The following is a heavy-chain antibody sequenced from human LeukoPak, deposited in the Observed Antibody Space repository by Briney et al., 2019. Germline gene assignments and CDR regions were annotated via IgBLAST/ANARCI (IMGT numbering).Heavy chain of an antibody. Sequence: SVKVSCKASGGTFSSYAISWVRQAPGQGLEWMGGIIPIFGTANYAQKFQGRVTTTADESTSTAYMELSSLRSEDTDVYYCARVDVSGSYCFDYWGQGTLVTVSS. V-gene: IGHV1-69*13. CDR1: GGTFSSYA. CDR2: IIPIFGTA. CDR3: ARVDVSGSYCFDY. D-gene: IGHD1-26*01. J-gene: IGHJ4*02.